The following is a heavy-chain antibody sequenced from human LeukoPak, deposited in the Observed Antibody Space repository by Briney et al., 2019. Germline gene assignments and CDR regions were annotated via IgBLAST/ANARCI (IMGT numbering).Heavy chain of an antibody. D-gene: IGHD1-26*01. J-gene: IGHJ4*02. CDR1: GFTFSSYW. V-gene: IGHV3-7*01. Sequence: GGSLRLSCEASGFTFSSYWMSWVRQAPGKGLEWVANIRDDGGEIYYVDSVKGRFTISRDNAKSSLFLQMNSLRAEDAAVYYCARDKPRGSYYGSIFDSWGRGTLVTVSS. CDR2: IRDDGGEI. CDR3: ARDKPRGSYYGSIFDS.